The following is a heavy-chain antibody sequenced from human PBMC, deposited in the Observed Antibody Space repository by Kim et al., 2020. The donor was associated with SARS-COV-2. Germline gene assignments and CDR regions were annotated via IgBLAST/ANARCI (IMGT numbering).Heavy chain of an antibody. Sequence: GRFTISRDNDKNSLYLQMNSLRAEDTAVYYCASLSGTYYYDSSGYYSMDYWGQGTLVTVSS. V-gene: IGHV3-11*06. J-gene: IGHJ4*02. D-gene: IGHD3-22*01. CDR3: ASLSGTYYYDSSGYYSMDY.